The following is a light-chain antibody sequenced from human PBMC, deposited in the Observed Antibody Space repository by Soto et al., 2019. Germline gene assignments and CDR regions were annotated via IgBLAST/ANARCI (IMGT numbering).Light chain of an antibody. Sequence: DIQMTQSPSSLSASVGDRVTITCRASQAISNYLAWYQQKPGKVPKLLIYAASTLQSGVPSRFSGNGSGTDFTLTISSLQPEDVASYYCQKYNSAPWTFGQGTKVEIK. V-gene: IGKV1-27*01. CDR1: QAISNY. CDR2: AAS. CDR3: QKYNSAPWT. J-gene: IGKJ1*01.